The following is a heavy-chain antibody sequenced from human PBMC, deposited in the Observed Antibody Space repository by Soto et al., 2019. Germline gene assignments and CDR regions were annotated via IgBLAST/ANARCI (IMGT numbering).Heavy chain of an antibody. J-gene: IGHJ4*02. Sequence: PGGSLRLSCAASGFTFYNYAMGWVRQAPGKGLEWVSAITGSGSDTYYVDSVKGRFTISRDNSENTLYLQMNSLRAEDTAIYYCAKLGSSSWSPHYYFDYWGQGTLVTVS. CDR2: ITGSGSDT. D-gene: IGHD2-2*01. CDR1: GFTFYNYA. CDR3: AKLGSSSWSPHYYFDY. V-gene: IGHV3-23*01.